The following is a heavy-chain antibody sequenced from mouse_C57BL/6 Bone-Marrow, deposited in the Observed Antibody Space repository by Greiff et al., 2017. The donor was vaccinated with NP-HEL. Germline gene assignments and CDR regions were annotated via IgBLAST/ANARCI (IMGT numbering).Heavy chain of an antibody. J-gene: IGHJ3*01. D-gene: IGHD1-1*01. CDR2: IDPETGGT. CDR3: TRWAYGSPFAY. Sequence: VQLQQSGAELVRPGASVTLSCKASGYTFTDYEMHWVKQTPVHGLEWIGAIDPETGGTAYNQKFKGKAILTADKSSSTAYMELRSLTSEDSAVYYCTRWAYGSPFAYWGQGTLVTVAA. V-gene: IGHV1-15*01. CDR1: GYTFTDYE.